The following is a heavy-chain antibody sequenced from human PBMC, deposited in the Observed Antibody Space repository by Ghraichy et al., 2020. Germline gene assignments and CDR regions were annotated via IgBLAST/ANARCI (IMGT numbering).Heavy chain of an antibody. CDR2: IYYSGST. Sequence: SETPSLTCTVSGGSISSSSYYWGWIRQPPGKGLEWIGSIYYSGSTYYNPSLKSRVTISVDTSKNQFSLKLSSVTAADTAVYYCARTHIVVVPAAIGFDPWGQGTLVTVSS. CDR3: ARTHIVVVPAAIGFDP. J-gene: IGHJ5*02. CDR1: GGSISSSSYY. V-gene: IGHV4-39*01. D-gene: IGHD2-2*01.